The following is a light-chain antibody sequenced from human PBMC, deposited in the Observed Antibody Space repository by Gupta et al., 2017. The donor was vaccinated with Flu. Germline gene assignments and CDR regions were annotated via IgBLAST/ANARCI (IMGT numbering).Light chain of an antibody. V-gene: IGKV3-11*01. J-gene: IGKJ5*01. Sequence: EIVLTQSPATLSLSPGERATLSCRASHTVSRYLAWYQHKPGQAPRLLIYDASNRATGIPARFSGSGSGTDFTLTISSLEPEDFAVYYCQQRSDWPITFGQGTRLEIK. CDR1: HTVSRY. CDR2: DAS. CDR3: QQRSDWPIT.